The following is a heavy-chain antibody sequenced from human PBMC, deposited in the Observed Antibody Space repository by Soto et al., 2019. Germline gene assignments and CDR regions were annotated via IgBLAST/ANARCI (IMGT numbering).Heavy chain of an antibody. Sequence: PSEILSLTCSVSGVSISSSSYFWGWIRQPPGKGLEWIGSIYYSGSTYYNPSLKSRVTVSVDTSKNQFSLKLSSVTAADTAVYYCARHPSDFWFDPWGQGTLVTVSS. J-gene: IGHJ5*02. CDR3: ARHPSDFWFDP. CDR1: GVSISSSSYF. V-gene: IGHV4-39*01. D-gene: IGHD2-21*02. CDR2: IYYSGST.